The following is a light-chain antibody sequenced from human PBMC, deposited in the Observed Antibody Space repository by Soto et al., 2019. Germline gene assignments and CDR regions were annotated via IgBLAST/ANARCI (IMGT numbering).Light chain of an antibody. V-gene: IGKV3-11*01. Sequence: EIVLTQSPDTLSLSPGERATLSCRASQSVRGYLAWYQQKPGQAPRLLIYDASNRATGIPARFSGSGSGTDFTPTISSLDPEDSAIYYCQQRSSWPLTFGGGTKVDIK. CDR3: QQRSSWPLT. CDR2: DAS. J-gene: IGKJ4*01. CDR1: QSVRGY.